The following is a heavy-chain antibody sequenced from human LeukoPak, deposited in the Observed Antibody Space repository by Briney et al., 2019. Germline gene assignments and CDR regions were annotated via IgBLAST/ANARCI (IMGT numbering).Heavy chain of an antibody. CDR1: WFTVSSNY. J-gene: IGHJ6*02. V-gene: IGHV3-53*01. Sequence: GSLKLSLATPWFTVSSNYKRLGRPAPGKGLGWVSVIYSGGSTYYADSVKGRFTISRDNSKNTLYLQMNSLRAEDTAVYYCARDLLYYGMDVWGQGTTVTVSS. CDR2: IYSGGST. CDR3: ARDLLYYGMDV.